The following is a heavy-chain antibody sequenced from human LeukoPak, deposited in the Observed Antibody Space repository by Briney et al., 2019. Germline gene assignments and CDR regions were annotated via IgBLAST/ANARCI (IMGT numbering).Heavy chain of an antibody. J-gene: IGHJ4*02. CDR1: GGSISSYY. Sequence: PSETLSLTCTVSGGSISSYYWSWIRQPPGKGLEWIGYIYYSGSTNYNPSLKSRVTISVDTSKNQFSLKLSSVTAADTAVYYCARELTGDFGIDYWGQGTLVTVSS. CDR3: ARELTGDFGIDY. D-gene: IGHD7-27*01. CDR2: IYYSGST. V-gene: IGHV4-59*01.